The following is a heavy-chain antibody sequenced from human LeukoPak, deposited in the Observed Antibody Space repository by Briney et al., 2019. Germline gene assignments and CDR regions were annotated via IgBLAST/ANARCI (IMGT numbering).Heavy chain of an antibody. CDR3: ARAGVVSGYDSGFFDY. J-gene: IGHJ4*02. CDR2: ISSSSSTI. CDR1: GFTFSSYS. Sequence: GGSLRLSCAASGFTFSSYSMNWVRQAPGKGLEWVSYISSSSSTIYYADSVKGRFTISRDNAKNSLYLQMNSLRAEDTAVYYCARAGVVSGYDSGFFDYWGQGTLVTVSS. V-gene: IGHV3-48*01. D-gene: IGHD5-12*01.